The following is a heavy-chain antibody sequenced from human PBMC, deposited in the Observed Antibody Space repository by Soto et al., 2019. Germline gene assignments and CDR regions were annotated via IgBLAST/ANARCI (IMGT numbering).Heavy chain of an antibody. D-gene: IGHD1-26*01. CDR3: ARDRYCVPRGDYFDS. CDR2: IYYSGSN. CDR1: GGSISSGAHY. Sequence: QVQLQESGPGLVKPSQTLSLTCTVSGGSISSGAHYWSWIRQLPGKGLEWIGNIYYSGSNYYNPSLKSRVTISVDTSNNQFSLNLSSVTAADTAIYYCARDRYCVPRGDYFDSWGQGILVTVSS. V-gene: IGHV4-31*03. J-gene: IGHJ4*02.